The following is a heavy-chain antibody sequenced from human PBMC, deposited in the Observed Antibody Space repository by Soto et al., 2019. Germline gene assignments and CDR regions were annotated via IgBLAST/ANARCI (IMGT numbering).Heavy chain of an antibody. CDR3: ARRAAVVGLDY. CDR1: EFSFSDYW. CDR2: IKKDGSEK. V-gene: IGHV3-7*01. Sequence: EVQLVESGGGFVQPGGSLRLSCSASEFSFSDYWMTWVRQAPGKGLEWVASIKKDGSEKSYVDSVKGRFIISRDNAKNSLYLHMSSLRDEDTAVYYCARRAAVVGLDYWGQGALVTVSS. D-gene: IGHD6-13*01. J-gene: IGHJ4*02.